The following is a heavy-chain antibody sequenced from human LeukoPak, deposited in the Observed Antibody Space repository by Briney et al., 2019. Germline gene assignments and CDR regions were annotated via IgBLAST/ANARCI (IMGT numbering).Heavy chain of an antibody. CDR3: ASLNNDYLFDFEN. CDR1: GFTVSSNY. CDR2: MYGGGTT. Sequence: QSGGSLRLSCAASGFTVSSNYMSWVRQAPGKGLEWVSVMYGGGTTYYADSVKGRFTISRDNSKNTLFLQMNSLKAEDTAVYYCASLNNDYLFDFENWGQGTLVTVSS. V-gene: IGHV3-53*01. D-gene: IGHD4-11*01. J-gene: IGHJ4*02.